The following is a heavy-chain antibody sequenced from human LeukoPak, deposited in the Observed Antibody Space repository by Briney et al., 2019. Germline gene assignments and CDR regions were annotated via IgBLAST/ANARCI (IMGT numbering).Heavy chain of an antibody. V-gene: IGHV3-23*01. J-gene: IGHJ4*02. Sequence: GGSLRLSCAASGFTFSSYAMSWVRQAPGKGLEWVSAISGSGGSTYYADSVKGRFTISRDNSKNTLYLQMNSLRAEDTAVYYCAKDPVPYCTNGVCYRPFDYWGQGTLVTVSS. CDR2: ISGSGGST. D-gene: IGHD2-8*01. CDR3: AKDPVPYCTNGVCYRPFDY. CDR1: GFTFSSYA.